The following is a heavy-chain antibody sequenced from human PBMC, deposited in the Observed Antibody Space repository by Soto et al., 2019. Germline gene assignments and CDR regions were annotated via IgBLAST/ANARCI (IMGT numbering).Heavy chain of an antibody. V-gene: IGHV4-34*01. D-gene: IGHD6-19*01. CDR1: GGSFSDFY. CDR2: INHSGST. Sequence: QVQLQQWGAGLLKPSETLSLTCAVYGGSFSDFYWTWIRQPPGKGLEWIGEINHSGSTNYNPSLHRRVAISVDTSKNQFSLNLTSVTAADTAVYYCGPRGAVADPRGYWGQGTLVTVSS. J-gene: IGHJ4*02. CDR3: GPRGAVADPRGY.